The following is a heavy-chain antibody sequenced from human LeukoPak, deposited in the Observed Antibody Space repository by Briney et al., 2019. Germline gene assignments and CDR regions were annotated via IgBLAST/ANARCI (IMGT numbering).Heavy chain of an antibody. CDR1: GGSISSYY. V-gene: IGHV4-59*01. D-gene: IGHD6-19*01. J-gene: IGHJ5*02. Sequence: PSETLSLTCTVSGGSISSYYWSWIRQPPGKGLEWIGYIYYSGSTNYNPSLKSRVTISVDTSKNQFSLKLSSVTAADTAVYYCARVGYSSGGYHLNWFDPWGQGTLVTVSS. CDR2: IYYSGST. CDR3: ARVGYSSGGYHLNWFDP.